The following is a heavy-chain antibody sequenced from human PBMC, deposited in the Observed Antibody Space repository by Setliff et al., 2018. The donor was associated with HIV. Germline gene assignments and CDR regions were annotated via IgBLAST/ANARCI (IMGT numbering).Heavy chain of an antibody. Sequence: GESLKISCVASGFIFSDYGMHWVRQAPGKGLEWVAVIWNDGNNKYYAESVKGRFTISRDISKNMVYLQMNSLRAEDTAVYYCARRGYSHGREYFHYYLDVWGKGTTVTVSS. V-gene: IGHV3-33*01. D-gene: IGHD5-18*01. J-gene: IGHJ6*03. CDR3: ARRGYSHGREYFHYYLDV. CDR1: GFIFSDYG. CDR2: IWNDGNNK.